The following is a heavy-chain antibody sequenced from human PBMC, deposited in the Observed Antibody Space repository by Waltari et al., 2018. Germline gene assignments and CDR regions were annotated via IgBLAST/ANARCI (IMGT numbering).Heavy chain of an antibody. Sequence: EVQLLESGGDFEQPGGSLSLSCAASGFAFRPYAMSWVRQAPGKGLEWVSGISDSGDTIFYADSVKGRFTVSRDNSEKTLYLHLNSLRGEDTAMYYCARAGLGSGPDYWGQGTLVTVSS. CDR2: ISDSGDTI. J-gene: IGHJ4*02. CDR1: GFAFRPYA. CDR3: ARAGLGSGPDY. V-gene: IGHV3-23*01. D-gene: IGHD1-26*01.